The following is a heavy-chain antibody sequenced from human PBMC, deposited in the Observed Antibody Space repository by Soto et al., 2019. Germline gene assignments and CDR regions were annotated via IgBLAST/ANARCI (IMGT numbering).Heavy chain of an antibody. J-gene: IGHJ4*02. D-gene: IGHD2-21*02. CDR3: AKVAEPDPHIVVVTAHY. V-gene: IGHV3-23*01. Sequence: GGSLRLSCAASGFTFSSYAMSWVRQAPGKGLEWVSAISGSGGSTYYADSVKGRFTISRDNSKNTLYLQMNSLRAEDTAVYYCAKVAEPDPHIVVVTAHYWGQGTLVTVSS. CDR1: GFTFSSYA. CDR2: ISGSGGST.